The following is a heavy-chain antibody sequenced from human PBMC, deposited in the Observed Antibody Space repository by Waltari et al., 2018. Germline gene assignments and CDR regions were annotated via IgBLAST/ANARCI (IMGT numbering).Heavy chain of an antibody. Sequence: EVQLVESGGGLVKPGGSLRLSCAASGFTFSSYSMNWVRQAPGKGLEWVSSISSSSSYIYYADSVKGRFTISRDNAKNSLYLQMNSLRAEDTAVYYCARVQAGVDTVAMDYWGQGTLVTVSS. D-gene: IGHD5-12*01. V-gene: IGHV3-21*01. CDR3: ARVQAGVDTVAMDY. CDR2: ISSSSSYI. J-gene: IGHJ4*02. CDR1: GFTFSSYS.